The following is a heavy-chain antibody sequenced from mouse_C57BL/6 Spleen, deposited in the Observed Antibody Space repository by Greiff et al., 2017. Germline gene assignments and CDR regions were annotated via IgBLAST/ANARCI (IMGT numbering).Heavy chain of an antibody. J-gene: IGHJ4*01. CDR2: ISSGGDYI. CDR1: GFTFSSYS. D-gene: IGHD1-1*01. CDR3: ARDGSSYRGYAMDD. Sequence: EVKLVESGEGLVKPGGSLKLSCAASGFTFSSYSMSWVRQTPEKRLEWVAYISSGGDYIYYAATVKGRFTISRDKARNTLYLQMSSLKSEDTAMYYCARDGSSYRGYAMDDWGQGTSVTVSS. V-gene: IGHV5S21*01.